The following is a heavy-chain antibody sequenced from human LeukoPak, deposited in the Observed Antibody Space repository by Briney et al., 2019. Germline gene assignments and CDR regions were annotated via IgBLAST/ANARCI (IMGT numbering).Heavy chain of an antibody. J-gene: IGHJ4*02. CDR2: ISSSGSTI. Sequence: PGGSLRLSCAASGFTFSSYEMNCVRQAPGKGLACVSYISSSGSTIYYADSVKGRFTISRDNAKNSLYLQMNSLRAEDTAIYYCARGAATNLWPSDYWGQGTLVTVSS. CDR3: ARGAATNLWPSDY. CDR1: GFTFSSYE. V-gene: IGHV3-48*03. D-gene: IGHD3-10*01.